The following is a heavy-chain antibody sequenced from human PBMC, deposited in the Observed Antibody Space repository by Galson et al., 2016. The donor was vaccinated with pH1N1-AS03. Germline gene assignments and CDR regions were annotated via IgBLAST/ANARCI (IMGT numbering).Heavy chain of an antibody. CDR1: GFSLSTSGMC. V-gene: IGHV2-70*11. CDR3: ARMRDYVDLRDACDI. CDR2: IDWDDDK. J-gene: IGHJ3*02. D-gene: IGHD4-17*01. Sequence: PALVKPTQTLTLTCTFSGFSLSTSGMCVSWIRQPPGKALEWLARIDWDDDKYYSTSLKTRLTISKDTSKNQVVLTMTNMDPVYTAAYYCARMRDYVDLRDACDIWGQGTMVTVSS.